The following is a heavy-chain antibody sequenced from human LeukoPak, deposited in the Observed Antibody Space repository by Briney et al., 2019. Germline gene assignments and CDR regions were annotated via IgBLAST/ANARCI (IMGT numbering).Heavy chain of an antibody. CDR3: ARKVRGYFDY. CDR2: ISAYNGNT. Sequence: GESLKISCKGSGNSFTSYGISWVRQAPGQGLEWMGWISAYNGNTNYAQKLQGRVTMTTDTSTSTAYMELRSLRSDDTAVYYCARKVRGYFDYWGQGTLVTVSS. J-gene: IGHJ4*02. D-gene: IGHD3-10*01. CDR1: GNSFTSYG. V-gene: IGHV1-18*01.